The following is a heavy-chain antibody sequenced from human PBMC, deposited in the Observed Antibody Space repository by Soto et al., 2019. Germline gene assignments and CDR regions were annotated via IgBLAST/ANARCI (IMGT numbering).Heavy chain of an antibody. CDR3: ARERSAAGTGWFDP. D-gene: IGHD6-13*01. V-gene: IGHV1-3*01. Sequence: ASVKVSCKASGYSFTNSAIHWLRQAPGQRLEWMGWINAGSGSAKYSQKFQGRVTITRDTSASTAYMELSSLKSEDTAMYYCARERSAAGTGWFDPWGQGTLVTVSS. J-gene: IGHJ5*02. CDR1: GYSFTNSA. CDR2: INAGSGSA.